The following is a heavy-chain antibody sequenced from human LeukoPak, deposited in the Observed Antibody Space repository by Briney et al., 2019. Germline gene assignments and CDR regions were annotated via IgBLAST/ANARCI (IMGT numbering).Heavy chain of an antibody. CDR3: ARFSRITRGDWGDAFDI. Sequence: SETLSLTCTVYGGSFSDYFWSWIRQPPGKGLEWSGEINDGGSTNYNPSLMSRVTVSMDRSKRQFSLMMKSVTAADTAVYYCARFSRITRGDWGDAFDICGQGTTVTVSS. J-gene: IGHJ3*02. D-gene: IGHD2-21*02. CDR1: GGSFSDYF. V-gene: IGHV4-34*01. CDR2: INDGGST.